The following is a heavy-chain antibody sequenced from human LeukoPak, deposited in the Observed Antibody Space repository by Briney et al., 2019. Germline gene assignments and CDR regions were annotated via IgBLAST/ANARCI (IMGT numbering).Heavy chain of an antibody. CDR3: ARDPEPPNYDFWSGFFDY. CDR2: INPNSGGT. Sequence: ASVKVSCKASGYTFTGYYMHWVRQAPGQGLEWMGWINPNSGGTNYAQKFQGRVTMTRDTSISTAYMELSRLRSDDTAVYYCARDPEPPNYDFWSGFFDYWGQGTLVTVSS. V-gene: IGHV1-2*02. CDR1: GYTFTGYY. J-gene: IGHJ4*02. D-gene: IGHD3-3*01.